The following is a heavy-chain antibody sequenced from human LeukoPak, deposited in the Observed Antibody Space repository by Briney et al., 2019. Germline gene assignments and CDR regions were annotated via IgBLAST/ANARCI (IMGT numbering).Heavy chain of an antibody. Sequence: GGSLRLSCAASGFTFSTFGMGWVRQAPGKGLVWVSAISGSGGTTYYAASVQGRFTISRDNSRNTLYLQMNSLRAEDAAVYYCAKCVGSGFSFERWGQGALVAVSS. CDR2: ISGSGGTT. V-gene: IGHV3-23*01. CDR3: AKCVGSGFSFER. J-gene: IGHJ4*02. CDR1: GFTFSTFG. D-gene: IGHD1-1*01.